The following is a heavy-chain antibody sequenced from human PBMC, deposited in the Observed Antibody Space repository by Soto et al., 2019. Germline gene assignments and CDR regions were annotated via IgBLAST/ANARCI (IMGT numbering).Heavy chain of an antibody. J-gene: IGHJ4*02. CDR1: GGSISSGGYS. V-gene: IGHV4-30-2*01. Sequence: SETLSLTCAVSGGSISSGGYSWSWIRQPPGKGLEWIGYIYHSGSTYYNPSLKSRVTISVDRSKNQFSLKLSSVTAADTAVYYCARRAFYDSSGYYDYWGQGTLVTVSS. CDR3: ARRAFYDSSGYYDY. CDR2: IYHSGST. D-gene: IGHD3-22*01.